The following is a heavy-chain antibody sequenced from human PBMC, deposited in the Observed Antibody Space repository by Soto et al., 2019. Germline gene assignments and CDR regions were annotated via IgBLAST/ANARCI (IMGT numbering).Heavy chain of an antibody. CDR2: INTYNVNT. Sequence: QVQLVQSGAEVKNPGASVKVSCKTSGYIFTNYGIGWARQAPGQGLEWMGWINTYNVNTTYAQNLQGRLTLTTDTSTSTAYMELRSLRSNDTAIYYCAMVDVYVTPSPQDVWGQGTTVNVSS. J-gene: IGHJ6*02. D-gene: IGHD3-16*01. CDR1: GYIFTNYG. CDR3: AMVDVYVTPSPQDV. V-gene: IGHV1-18*01.